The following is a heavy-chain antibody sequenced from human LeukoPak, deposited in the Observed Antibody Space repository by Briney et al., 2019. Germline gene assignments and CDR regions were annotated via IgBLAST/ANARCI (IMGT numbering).Heavy chain of an antibody. CDR1: GYTFTSYG. Sequence: EASVKVSCKASGYTFTSYGISWVRQAPGQGLEWMGWISAYNGNTNYAQKLQGRVTMATDTSTSTAYMELRSLRSDDTAVYYCARVGPPRIAVAGIRGYYYMDVWGKGTTVTISS. D-gene: IGHD6-19*01. V-gene: IGHV1-18*01. CDR2: ISAYNGNT. CDR3: ARVGPPRIAVAGIRGYYYMDV. J-gene: IGHJ6*03.